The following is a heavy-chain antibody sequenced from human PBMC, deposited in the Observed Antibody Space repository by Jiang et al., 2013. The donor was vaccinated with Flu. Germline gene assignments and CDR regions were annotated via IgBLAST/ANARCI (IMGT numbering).Heavy chain of an antibody. V-gene: IGHV1-46*01. CDR2: INPSGGGT. CDR3: ATPLTGTGAFES. Sequence: QLVESGAEVKKPGASVKVSCKAPGYIFSTSYIHWVRQAPGQGLERIAIINPSGGGTSHAQNFQDRVTMTRDTSTTTVYMELSSLTSEDTAVYYCATPLTGTGAFESWGQGTLVTISS. D-gene: IGHD3/OR15-3a*01. CDR1: GYIFSTSY. J-gene: IGHJ4*02.